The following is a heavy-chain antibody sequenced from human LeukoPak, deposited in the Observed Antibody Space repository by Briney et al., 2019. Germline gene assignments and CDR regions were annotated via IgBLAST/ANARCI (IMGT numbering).Heavy chain of an antibody. CDR2: VIPIFGTA. D-gene: IGHD3-22*01. J-gene: IGHJ3*02. Sequence: ASVKVSCKASGGTFSSYAISWVRQAPGQGLEWMGGVIPIFGTANYAQEFQGRVTITADESTSTAYMELSSLRSEDTAVYYCARDRTGSGSDAFDIWGQGTMVTVSS. CDR1: GGTFSSYA. V-gene: IGHV1-69*13. CDR3: ARDRTGSGSDAFDI.